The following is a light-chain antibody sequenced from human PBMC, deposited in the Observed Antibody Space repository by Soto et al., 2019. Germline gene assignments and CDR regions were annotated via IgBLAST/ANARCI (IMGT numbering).Light chain of an antibody. CDR3: QQYYSNPLT. Sequence: EIAMTQSPDSLTVSLGERATINCRSSQSVLYSSNNKNYLAWYQQKPGQRPKLLIYWASIRESGVPDRFSGSGSGTDFPLTISNLQAEDVAVYFCQQYYSNPLTFGGGTKVEIK. V-gene: IGKV4-1*01. J-gene: IGKJ4*01. CDR2: WAS. CDR1: QSVLYSSNNKNY.